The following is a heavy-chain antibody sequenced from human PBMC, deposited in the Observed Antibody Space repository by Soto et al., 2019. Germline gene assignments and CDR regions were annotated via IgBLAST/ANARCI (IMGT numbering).Heavy chain of an antibody. CDR1: GGSISSYY. Sequence: SETLSLTCTVSGGSISSYYWSWIRQPPGKGLEWIGEIYYSGSTNYNPSLKSRVTISVDTSKNQFSLKLSSVTAADTAVYYCARVGSSWYLGMDVWGQGTTVTVSS. CDR3: ARVGSSWYLGMDV. D-gene: IGHD6-13*01. V-gene: IGHV4-59*01. J-gene: IGHJ6*02. CDR2: IYYSGST.